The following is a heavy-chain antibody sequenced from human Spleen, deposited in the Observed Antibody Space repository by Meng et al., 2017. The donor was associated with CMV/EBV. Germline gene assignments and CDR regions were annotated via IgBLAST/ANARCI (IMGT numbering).Heavy chain of an antibody. CDR3: ASESCSSTSCTSGFDP. CDR1: GSISSGDYY. D-gene: IGHD2-2*01. V-gene: IGHV4-30-4*08. J-gene: IGHJ5*02. Sequence: GSISSGDYYWRWIRQPPGKGLEWIGYIYYSGSTYYNPSLKSRVTISVDTSKNQFSLKLSSVTAADTAVYYCASESCSSTSCTSGFDPWGQGTLVTVSS. CDR2: IYYSGST.